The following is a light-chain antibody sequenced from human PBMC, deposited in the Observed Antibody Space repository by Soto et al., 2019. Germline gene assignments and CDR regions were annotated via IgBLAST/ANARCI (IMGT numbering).Light chain of an antibody. CDR1: QSVGNS. Sequence: EIVLTQSPATLSLFPGGRATLSCRASQSVGNSLGWYQQTPGQAPRLLIYDTSNRATGIPARFSGSGSGTDFTLTISSLEPEDFAVYYCQQRSNWTLSFGGGTKVEIK. J-gene: IGKJ4*01. CDR3: QQRSNWTLS. V-gene: IGKV3-11*01. CDR2: DTS.